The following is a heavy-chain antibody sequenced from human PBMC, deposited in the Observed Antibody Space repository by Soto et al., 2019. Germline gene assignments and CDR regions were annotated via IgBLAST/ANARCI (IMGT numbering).Heavy chain of an antibody. CDR2: ITWNSGDT. Sequence: LRLSCAASGFNFNDYAMHWVRQAPGKGLEWVSGITWNSGDTGYADSVKGRFTVSRDNAKNSVYLEINNLRPEDTALYYCAKDHLGGAMAVPFFDSRGQGALVTVSS. V-gene: IGHV3-9*01. CDR3: AKDHLGGAMAVPFFDS. CDR1: GFNFNDYA. D-gene: IGHD5-18*01. J-gene: IGHJ4*02.